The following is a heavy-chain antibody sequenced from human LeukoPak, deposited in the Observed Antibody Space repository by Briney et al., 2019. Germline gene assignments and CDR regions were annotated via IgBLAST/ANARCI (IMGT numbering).Heavy chain of an antibody. D-gene: IGHD3-10*01. CDR2: INHSGST. Sequence: SETLSLTCTVSGGSISSSSYYWGWIRQPPGKGLEWIGEINHSGSTNYNPSLKSRVTISVDTSKNQFSLKLSSVTAADTAVYYCASLDHYGSGGTPTPSWGQGTLVTVSS. J-gene: IGHJ5*02. V-gene: IGHV4-39*07. CDR1: GGSISSSSYY. CDR3: ASLDHYGSGGTPTPS.